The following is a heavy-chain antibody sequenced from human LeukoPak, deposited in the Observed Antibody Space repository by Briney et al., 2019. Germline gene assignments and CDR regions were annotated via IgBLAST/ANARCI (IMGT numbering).Heavy chain of an antibody. CDR3: ARYSGSYYY. CDR1: GGSISSTYYY. J-gene: IGHJ4*02. D-gene: IGHD1-26*01. CDR2: IYYSGTT. Sequence: SSETLSLTCTVSGGSISSTYYYWGWIRQPPGKGLEWIGSIYYSGTTYYNPSLKSRVTISVDTSKNQFSLKLSSVTAADTAVYYRARYSGSYYYWGQGTLVAVSS. V-gene: IGHV4-39*07.